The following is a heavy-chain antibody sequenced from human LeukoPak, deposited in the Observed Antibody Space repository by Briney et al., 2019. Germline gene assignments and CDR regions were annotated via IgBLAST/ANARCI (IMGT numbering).Heavy chain of an antibody. CDR1: GGSISSSSYY. Sequence: SETLSLTCTVSGGSISSSSYYWGWIRQPPGKGLEWIGSIYYSGSTYYNPSLKSRVTISVDTSKNQFSLKLSSVTAADTAVYYCARAEAAMVTYYFDYWGQGIPVTVSS. D-gene: IGHD5-18*01. J-gene: IGHJ4*02. CDR2: IYYSGST. V-gene: IGHV4-39*07. CDR3: ARAEAAMVTYYFDY.